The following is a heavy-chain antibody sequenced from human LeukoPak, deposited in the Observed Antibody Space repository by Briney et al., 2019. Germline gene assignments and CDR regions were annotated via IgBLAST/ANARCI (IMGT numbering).Heavy chain of an antibody. D-gene: IGHD4-17*01. CDR1: GFTFGHFA. Sequence: GGSLRLSCAASGFTFGHFAMNWVRQAPGQDLEWVSQISASGNNAYYADSVKGRFTVSRDNSKNTVYLQMNSLRAEDTAIYYCAKDQVIYGDYTFEYWGQGTLVTVSS. CDR3: AKDQVIYGDYTFEY. J-gene: IGHJ4*02. CDR2: ISASGNNA. V-gene: IGHV3-23*01.